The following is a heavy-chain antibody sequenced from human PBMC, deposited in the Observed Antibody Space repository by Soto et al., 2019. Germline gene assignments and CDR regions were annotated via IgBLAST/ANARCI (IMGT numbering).Heavy chain of an antibody. V-gene: IGHV4-39*01. D-gene: IGHD2-8*02. CDR1: GGSISSSSYY. CDR2: IYYSGST. J-gene: IGHJ4*02. CDR3: ARQRAYWVPHFFDY. Sequence: SETLSLTCTVSGGSISSSSYYWGWIRQPPGKGLEWIGSIYYSGSTYYNPSLKSRVTISVDTSKNQFSLKLSSVTAADTAVYYCARQRAYWVPHFFDYWGQGTLVTVSS.